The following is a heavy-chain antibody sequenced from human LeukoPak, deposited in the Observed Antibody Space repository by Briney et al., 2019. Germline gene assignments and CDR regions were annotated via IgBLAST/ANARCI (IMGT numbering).Heavy chain of an antibody. CDR1: GFTFSSYS. CDR2: ISSSSSYI. D-gene: IGHD3-10*01. V-gene: IGHV3-21*01. J-gene: IGHJ5*02. Sequence: GGSLRLSCAASGFTFSSYSMNWVRHAPGKGLEWVSSISSSSSYIYYADSVKGRFTISRDNAKNSLYLQMNSLRAEDTAVYYCARDLEYYGSGTTSSWGQGTLVTVSS. CDR3: ARDLEYYGSGTTSS.